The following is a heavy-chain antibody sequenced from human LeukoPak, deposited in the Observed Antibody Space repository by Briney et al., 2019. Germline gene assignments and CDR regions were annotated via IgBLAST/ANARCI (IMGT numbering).Heavy chain of an antibody. CDR3: VTYSTGWYYFDY. J-gene: IGHJ4*02. CDR1: GGSISSSPYS. Sequence: SETLSLTCTVSGGSISSSPYSWAWIRQPPGKGLEWIGTIHYSGNTYYSPSLKSRVTISVDTSKNQFSLKLTSVIAADTAVYYCVTYSTGWYYFDYWGQGTLVTVSS. D-gene: IGHD6-19*01. CDR2: IHYSGNT. V-gene: IGHV4-39*07.